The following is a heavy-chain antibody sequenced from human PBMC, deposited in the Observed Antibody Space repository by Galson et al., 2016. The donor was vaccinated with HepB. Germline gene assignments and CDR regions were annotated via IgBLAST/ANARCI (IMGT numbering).Heavy chain of an antibody. CDR2: IKRDGSER. J-gene: IGHJ5*02. CDR3: ARDWRGAEECHVSDH. Sequence: SLRLSCAASGFTFSTFWMSWVRQAPGKGLEWVANIKRDGSERYYVDSVKGRFTISRDNAKNSLFLQMNSLRVEDTAVYYCARDWRGAEECHVSDHWGQGTLVTVSS. V-gene: IGHV3-7*01. CDR1: GFTFSTFW. D-gene: IGHD2/OR15-2a*01.